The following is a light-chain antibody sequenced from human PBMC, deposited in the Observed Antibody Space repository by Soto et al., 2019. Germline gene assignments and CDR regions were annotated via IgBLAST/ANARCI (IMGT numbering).Light chain of an antibody. CDR3: GSYRSSSTLDV. CDR1: SSDVGGYDY. J-gene: IGLJ1*01. V-gene: IGLV2-14*01. Sequence: QSALTQPASVSGSPGQSITISCTGTSSDVGGYDYVSWYQQHPGKAPKLMIYDVSNRPSGVSNRFSGSKSGNTASLTISGLQAEDEADYYCGSYRSSSTLDVFGTGTKLTVL. CDR2: DVS.